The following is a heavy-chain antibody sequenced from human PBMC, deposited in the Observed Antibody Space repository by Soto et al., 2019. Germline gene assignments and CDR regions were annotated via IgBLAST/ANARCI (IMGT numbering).Heavy chain of an antibody. D-gene: IGHD3-9*01. Sequence: SETLSLTCTVSGVSISSGSYYWTWIRQHPGKGLEWIGYIYYSGITYYSPSLKSRLNISVDTSENQFSLKLKSVTAADTAIYYCARMFYDVLTGPINWFDPWGXGTLVTVSS. J-gene: IGHJ5*02. CDR2: IYYSGIT. V-gene: IGHV4-31*03. CDR3: ARMFYDVLTGPINWFDP. CDR1: GVSISSGSYY.